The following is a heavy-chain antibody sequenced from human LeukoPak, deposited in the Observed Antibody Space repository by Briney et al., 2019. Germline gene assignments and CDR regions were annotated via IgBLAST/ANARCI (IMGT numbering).Heavy chain of an antibody. Sequence: PGGSLRLSCAASGFTFSSYSMTWVRQAPGKGLEWVANIKQDGSEKYSVDSVKGRFTISRDNAKNSLYMQMNSLRAEDTAVYYCARVMSASVWRTYGSYYYYYYYMDVWGKGTTVTVSS. CDR2: IKQDGSEK. D-gene: IGHD3-16*01. CDR1: GFTFSSYS. CDR3: ARVMSASVWRTYGSYYYYYYYMDV. V-gene: IGHV3-7*01. J-gene: IGHJ6*03.